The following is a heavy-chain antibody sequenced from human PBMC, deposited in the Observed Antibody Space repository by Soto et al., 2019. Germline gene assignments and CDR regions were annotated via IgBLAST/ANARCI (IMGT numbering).Heavy chain of an antibody. V-gene: IGHV4-34*01. J-gene: IGHJ4*02. CDR1: GGSFSGYY. D-gene: IGHD5-12*01. CDR3: GRAENGSGYDPKEYYFDY. Sequence: PSETLSLTCAVYGGSFSGYYWSWIRQPPGKGLEWIGEINHSGSTNYNPSLKSRVTISVDTSKNQFSLKLSSVTAADTAVYYCGRAENGSGYDPKEYYFDYWGQGTLVTVSS. CDR2: INHSGST.